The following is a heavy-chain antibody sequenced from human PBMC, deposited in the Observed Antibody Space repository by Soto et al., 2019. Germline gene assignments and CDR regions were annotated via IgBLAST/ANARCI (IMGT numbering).Heavy chain of an antibody. CDR2: IIPILGIA. J-gene: IGHJ4*02. CDR3: ARHCGDYNGGY. D-gene: IGHD4-17*01. CDR1: GGTFSSYT. V-gene: IGHV1-69*02. Sequence: QVQLVQSGAEVKKPASSVKVSCKASGGTFSSYTINWVRQAPGQGLEWMGRIIPILGIANYAQKFQGRVTITADKSTSTAYMELSSLRSEDTAVYYCARHCGDYNGGYWGQGTLVTVSS.